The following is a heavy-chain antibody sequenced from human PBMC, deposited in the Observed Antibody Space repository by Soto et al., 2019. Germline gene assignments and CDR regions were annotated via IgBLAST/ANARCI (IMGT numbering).Heavy chain of an antibody. CDR3: ANGMDV. CDR2: ISYDGSNK. J-gene: IGHJ6*02. V-gene: IGHV3-30*18. CDR1: GFTFSSYG. Sequence: QVQLVESGGGVVQPGRSLRLSCAASGFTFSSYGMHWVRQAPGKGLEWVAVISYDGSNKYYADSVKGRFTISRDNSKNTLYLQMNSLRAEDTAVYYCANGMDVWDQGTTVTVSS.